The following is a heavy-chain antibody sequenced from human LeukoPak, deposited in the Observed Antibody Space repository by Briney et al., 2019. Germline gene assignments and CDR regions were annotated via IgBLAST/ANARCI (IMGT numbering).Heavy chain of an antibody. V-gene: IGHV3-30*04. J-gene: IGHJ4*02. CDR1: GFTFSSYA. CDR3: ARDQSSGPDYFDY. Sequence: GGSLRLSCAASGFTFSSYAMHWVRQAPGKGLEWVAVISYDGSNKYYADSVKGRFTISRDNSKNTLYLQMNSLRPDDTAVYYCARDQSSGPDYFDYWGQGTLVTVSS. CDR2: ISYDGSNK. D-gene: IGHD6-19*01.